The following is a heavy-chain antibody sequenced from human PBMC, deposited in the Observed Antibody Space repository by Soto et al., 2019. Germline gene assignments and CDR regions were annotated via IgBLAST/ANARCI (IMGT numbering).Heavy chain of an antibody. CDR2: IYYSGST. CDR1: GGSISSSNW. V-gene: IGHV4-4*02. Sequence: PSETLSLTCAVSGGSISSSNWWSWVRQPPGKGLEWIGEIYYSGSTNYNPSLKSRVTISVDTSKNQFSLKLSSVTAADTAVYYCARSDGRYWGQGTLVTVSS. CDR3: ARSDGRY. J-gene: IGHJ4*02.